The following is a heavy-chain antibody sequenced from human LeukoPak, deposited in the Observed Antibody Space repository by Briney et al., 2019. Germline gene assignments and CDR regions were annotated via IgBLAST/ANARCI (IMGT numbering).Heavy chain of an antibody. CDR2: ISSSGSTI. J-gene: IGHJ3*02. CDR3: ARESGRFLEWVAAADVFDI. V-gene: IGHV3-11*01. Sequence: GSLRPSCAASGFTFSDYYMSWIRQAPGKGLGWGSFISSSGSTIYYADAVKGRFTISRDNAKNSPYLQMNSLRAEDTAVYYCARESGRFLEWVAAADVFDIWGQGTMVTVSS. CDR1: GFTFSDYY. D-gene: IGHD3-3*01.